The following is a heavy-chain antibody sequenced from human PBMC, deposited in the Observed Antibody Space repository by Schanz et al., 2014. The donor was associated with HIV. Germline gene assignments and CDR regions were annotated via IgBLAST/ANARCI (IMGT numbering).Heavy chain of an antibody. CDR1: GGTYRIRD. Sequence: QLVQSGAEVKRPGSSVKVPGKATGGTYRIRDITWVRQAPGQGLHWMGGLVPVSTTAHHAKKFQGRVTITADQSTNTGYMELSRLDSEDTAVYYCARGEMVRGVVKQLFFPLWGQGTMVTVSS. D-gene: IGHD3-10*01. J-gene: IGHJ3*01. V-gene: IGHV1-69*01. CDR2: LVPVSTTA. CDR3: ARGEMVRGVVKQLFFPL.